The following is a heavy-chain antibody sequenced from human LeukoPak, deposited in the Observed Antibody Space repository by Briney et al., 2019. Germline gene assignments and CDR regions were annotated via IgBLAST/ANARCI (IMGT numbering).Heavy chain of an antibody. CDR3: ARYSDYVFDL. V-gene: IGHV4-59*01. CDR1: GGSISSYY. Sequence: PSETLSLTCTVSGGSISSYYWSWIRQPPGKGLEWIGYIYYSGSTIYNPSLKSRVTTSVDTSKNQFSLKLSSVTAADTAVYYCARYSDYVFDLWGQGTLVTVSS. CDR2: IYYSGST. J-gene: IGHJ4*02. D-gene: IGHD4-11*01.